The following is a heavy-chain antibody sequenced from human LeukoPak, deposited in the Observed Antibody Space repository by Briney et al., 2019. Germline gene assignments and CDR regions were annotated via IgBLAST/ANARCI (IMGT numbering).Heavy chain of an antibody. CDR3: ARRLPYYGMDV. V-gene: IGHV3-48*03. CDR1: GVTFSSYE. Sequence: GGSLRLSCAASGVTFSSYEIHWVRQAPGQGLEWVSKIGGIGSIMYADSVKGRFTISTDSAKSSVYLQMNSLRAEDTAVYYCARRLPYYGMDVWGQGTTVTVSS. CDR2: IGGIGSIM. J-gene: IGHJ6*02.